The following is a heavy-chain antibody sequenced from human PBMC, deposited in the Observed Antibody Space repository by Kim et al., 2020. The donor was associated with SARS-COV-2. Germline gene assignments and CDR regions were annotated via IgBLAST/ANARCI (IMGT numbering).Heavy chain of an antibody. Sequence: SETLSLTCAVSGGSISSSNWWSWVRQPPGKGLEWIGEIYHSGSTNYNPSLKSRVTISVDKSKNQFSLKLSSVTAADTAVYYCARGLRFLEWLSNTQYNWFDPWGQGTLVTVSS. J-gene: IGHJ5*02. CDR3: ARGLRFLEWLSNTQYNWFDP. CDR1: GGSISSSNW. D-gene: IGHD3-3*01. CDR2: IYHSGST. V-gene: IGHV4-4*02.